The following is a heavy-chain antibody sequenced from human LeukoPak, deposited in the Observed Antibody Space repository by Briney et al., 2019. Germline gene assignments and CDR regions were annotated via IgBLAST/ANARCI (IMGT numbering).Heavy chain of an antibody. CDR2: MNPNSGNT. V-gene: IGHV1-8*01. J-gene: IGHJ4*02. Sequence: GASVKVSCKASGYTFTSYDINWVRQATGQGLEWMGWMNPNSGNTGYAQKFQGRVTMTRNTSISTAYMELSSLRSEDTAVYYCARDPYYYGSGSYSDFDYWGQGTLVTVSS. CDR3: ARDPYYYGSGSYSDFDY. CDR1: GYTFTSYD. D-gene: IGHD3-10*01.